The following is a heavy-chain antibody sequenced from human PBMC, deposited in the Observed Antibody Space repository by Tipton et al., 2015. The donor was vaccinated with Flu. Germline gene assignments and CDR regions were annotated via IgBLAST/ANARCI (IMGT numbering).Heavy chain of an antibody. V-gene: IGHV3-7*01. J-gene: IGHJ4*02. Sequence: SLRLSCAASGFTFSDYWMSWIRQAPGKGLEWVANIKQDGSQRYYVASVRGRFTISRDNAKNSLSLQMNSLRAEDTAVYYCARKVGDFWGQGILVTVSS. CDR1: GFTFSDYW. CDR2: IKQDGSQR. D-gene: IGHD3-16*01. CDR3: ARKVGDF.